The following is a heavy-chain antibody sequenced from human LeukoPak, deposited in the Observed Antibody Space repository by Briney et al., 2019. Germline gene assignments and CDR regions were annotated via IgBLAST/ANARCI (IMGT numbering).Heavy chain of an antibody. V-gene: IGHV4-34*01. Sequence: TSETLSLTCAVYGGSFSGYYWSWIRQPPGKGLEWIGEINHSGSTNYNPSLKSRVTISVDTSKNQFSLKLSSVTAADTAVYYCARGYRVRGVKGFDIWGQGTMVTVSS. J-gene: IGHJ3*02. CDR1: GGSFSGYY. CDR3: ARGYRVRGVKGFDI. D-gene: IGHD3-10*01. CDR2: INHSGST.